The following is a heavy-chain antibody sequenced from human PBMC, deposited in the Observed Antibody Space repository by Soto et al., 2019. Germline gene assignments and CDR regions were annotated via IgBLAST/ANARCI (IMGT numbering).Heavy chain of an antibody. J-gene: IGHJ3*01. D-gene: IGHD2-2*01. CDR3: ARDPAW. CDR2: IYNSGST. CDR1: GGSISSGGYY. V-gene: IGHV4-31*03. Sequence: QVQLQESGPGLVKPSETLSLTCTVSGGSISSGGYYWSWIRQHPGKGLEWIGYIYNSGSTYYNASLKSRVTISADTSRNQFSLQINSVTAADTAVYYCARDPAWWGQGTMVTVSS.